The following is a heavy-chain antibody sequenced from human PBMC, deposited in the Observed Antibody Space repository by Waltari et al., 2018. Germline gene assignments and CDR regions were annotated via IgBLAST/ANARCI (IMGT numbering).Heavy chain of an antibody. J-gene: IGHJ3*02. CDR1: GGSISGFY. D-gene: IGHD3-3*01. CDR2: VSYTGST. V-gene: IGHV4-59*01. CDR3: ARETSDFWSGFYPRLDI. Sequence: QVQLQESGPGLVNTSETLSLTCTVSGGSISGFYWSWTRQPPGKGLEWIGYVSYTGSTNYNPALKSRVILSIDAPNNQFSLRLTSVTLADTAVYYCARETSDFWSGFYPRLDIWGQGTAVTVSS.